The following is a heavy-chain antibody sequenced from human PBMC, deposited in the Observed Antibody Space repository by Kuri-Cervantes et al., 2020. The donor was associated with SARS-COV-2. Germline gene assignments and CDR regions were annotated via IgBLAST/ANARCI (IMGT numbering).Heavy chain of an antibody. Sequence: ASVKVSCKASGYTFTSYDINWVRQATGQGLEWMGWMNPNSGNTGYAQKFQGRVTMTRNTTISTAYMELSRLRSEDTAVYYCARGCDSSGYYYDFDYWGQGTLVTVSS. J-gene: IGHJ4*02. V-gene: IGHV1-8*01. CDR3: ARGCDSSGYYYDFDY. CDR2: MNPNSGNT. CDR1: GYTFTSYD. D-gene: IGHD3-22*01.